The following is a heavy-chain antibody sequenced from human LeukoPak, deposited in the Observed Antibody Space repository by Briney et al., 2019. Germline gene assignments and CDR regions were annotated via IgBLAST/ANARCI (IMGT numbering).Heavy chain of an antibody. CDR2: ISGSGSTK. CDR3: TRDRSSGRLGAFDI. V-gene: IGHV3-48*03. J-gene: IGHJ3*02. D-gene: IGHD6-19*01. Sequence: PGGSLRLSCAASGLTFSDSEMNWVRQAPGKGLEWVSYISGSGSTKYYADSVKGRFTISRDNAKNSLYLQMNSLRAEDTAIYYCTRDRSSGRLGAFDIWGQGTMVTVSS. CDR1: GLTFSDSE.